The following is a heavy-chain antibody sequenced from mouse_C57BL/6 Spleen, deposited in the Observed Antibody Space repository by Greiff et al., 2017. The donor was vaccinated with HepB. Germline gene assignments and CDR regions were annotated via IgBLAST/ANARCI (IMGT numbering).Heavy chain of an antibody. CDR2: IYPGDGDT. CDR3: ERERGYEGNIAD. CDR1: GYAFSSSW. J-gene: IGHJ3*01. Sequence: QVQLQQSGPELVKPGASVKISCKASGYAFSSSWMNWVKQRPGKGLEWIGRIYPGDGDTNYNGKFKGKATLTADKSSSTAYMQLSSLTSEDSAVYFWERERGYEGNIADWGQGTLGTVPA. V-gene: IGHV1-82*01. D-gene: IGHD3-1*01.